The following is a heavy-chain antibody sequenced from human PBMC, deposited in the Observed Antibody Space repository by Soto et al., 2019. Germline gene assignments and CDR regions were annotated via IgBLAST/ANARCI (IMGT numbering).Heavy chain of an antibody. CDR2: INAYNGNT. V-gene: IGHV1-18*01. D-gene: IGHD6-13*01. CDR3: ARELGQQLVDY. CDR1: GYTFNSYG. J-gene: IGHJ4*02. Sequence: QVQLVQSGAEVKKPGASVKVSCKASGYTFNSYGISWVRQAPGQGLEWMGWINAYNGNTNYAQKLQGRVTMTTDTPTSTAYMELRSPRSDDTAVYYCARELGQQLVDYWGQGTLVTVSS.